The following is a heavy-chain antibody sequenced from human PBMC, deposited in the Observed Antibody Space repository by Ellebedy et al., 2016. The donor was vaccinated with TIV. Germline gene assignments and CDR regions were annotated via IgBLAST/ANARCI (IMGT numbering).Heavy chain of an antibody. V-gene: IGHV4-34*01. Sequence: SETLSLTXAVYGGSFSGYYWSWIRQPPGKGLEWIGEIYHNGRNNNNPSLKSRVSMSVDKSKNQFSLTLNSVTAADTAVYYCARRYFDWPGNIDPWGQGTLVTVSS. CDR2: IYHNGRN. CDR1: GGSFSGYY. CDR3: ARRYFDWPGNIDP. J-gene: IGHJ5*02. D-gene: IGHD3-9*01.